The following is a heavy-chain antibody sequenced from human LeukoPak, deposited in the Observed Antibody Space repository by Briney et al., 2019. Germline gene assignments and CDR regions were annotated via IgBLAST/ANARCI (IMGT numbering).Heavy chain of an antibody. CDR1: GYSFTSYW. J-gene: IGHJ3*02. Sequence: GESLKISCKGSGYSFTSYWIGWVRQMPGKGLEWMGIIYPGDSDTRYSPSFQGQVTISADKSISAAYLQWSSLKASDTAMYYCATSIVGATHAFDIWGQGTMVTVSS. V-gene: IGHV5-51*01. CDR3: ATSIVGATHAFDI. D-gene: IGHD1-26*01. CDR2: IYPGDSDT.